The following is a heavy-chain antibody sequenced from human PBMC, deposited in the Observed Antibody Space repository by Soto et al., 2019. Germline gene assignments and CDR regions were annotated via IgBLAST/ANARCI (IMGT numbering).Heavy chain of an antibody. Sequence: QVHLVQSGAEVKKPGASVKVSCKASXXTFTSYGITWVRQAPGQGLEWMGWISAHNGNTDYAQKLQGRVIVTRDTSTSTAYMELXXXXXXXXXXXXXXXXXYGXYWGQGALVTVSS. CDR3: XXXXYGXY. V-gene: IGHV1-18*01. J-gene: IGHJ4*02. D-gene: IGHD4-17*01. CDR2: ISAHNGNT. CDR1: XXTFTSYG.